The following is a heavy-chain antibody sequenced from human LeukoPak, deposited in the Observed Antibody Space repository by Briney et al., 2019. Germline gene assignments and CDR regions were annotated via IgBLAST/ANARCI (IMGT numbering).Heavy chain of an antibody. CDR3: ARSSGSYAY. V-gene: IGHV3-48*03. CDR1: GFTFSSYE. CDR2: ISSSGSTI. Sequence: GGSLRLSCAASGFTFSSYEMNWVRQAPGKGLEWVSYISSSGSTIYYADSVKGRFTISRDNSRNTLYLQMNSLRAEDTAVYYCARSSGSYAYWGQGTLVTVSS. J-gene: IGHJ4*02. D-gene: IGHD1-26*01.